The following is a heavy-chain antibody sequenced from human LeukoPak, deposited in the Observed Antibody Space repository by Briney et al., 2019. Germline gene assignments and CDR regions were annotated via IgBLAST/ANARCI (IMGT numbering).Heavy chain of an antibody. V-gene: IGHV3-33*01. Sequence: PGGSLRLSCAASGFSFSSYGMHWVRQAPGKGLEWAAAIWPDGSNKYYADSVKGRFTISRDNSKNTLYLQMNSLRAEDTAVYYRARSRDGDSSGVRDDFDYWGPGILVAVSS. CDR3: ARSRDGDSSGVRDDFDY. D-gene: IGHD6-6*01. CDR1: GFSFSSYG. J-gene: IGHJ4*02. CDR2: IWPDGSNK.